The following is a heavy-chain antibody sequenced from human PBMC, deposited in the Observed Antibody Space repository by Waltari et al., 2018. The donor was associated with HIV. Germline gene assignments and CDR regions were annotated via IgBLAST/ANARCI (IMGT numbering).Heavy chain of an antibody. V-gene: IGHV1-46*01. J-gene: IGHJ3*01. CDR1: GYTFTNYY. CDR3: ARDSDFVTYFGAFDF. D-gene: IGHD3-3*01. CDR2: INPSGGGT. Sequence: QVLLVQSGAEVKKPGASVKVSCKTSGYTFTNYYVHWVRQAPGQGLEWMGKINPSGGGTTYAQKFQGRVTMTSDTSTSTVYMELGSLKSEDTAVFYCARDSDFVTYFGAFDFWSQGTMVTVSS.